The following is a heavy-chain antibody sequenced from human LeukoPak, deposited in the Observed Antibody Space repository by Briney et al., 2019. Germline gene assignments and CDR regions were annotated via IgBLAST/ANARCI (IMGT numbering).Heavy chain of an antibody. V-gene: IGHV4-59*01. CDR2: IYYSGST. J-gene: IGHJ4*02. CDR3: ARGKVSTFDY. Sequence: SETLSLTCTVSGGSISSYYWSWIRQPPGKGLEWIGYIYYSGSTNYNPSLKSRVTISVDTSKNQFSLKLSSVTAADTAVYYRARGKVSTFDYWGQGTLVTVSS. CDR1: GGSISSYY. D-gene: IGHD1-1*01.